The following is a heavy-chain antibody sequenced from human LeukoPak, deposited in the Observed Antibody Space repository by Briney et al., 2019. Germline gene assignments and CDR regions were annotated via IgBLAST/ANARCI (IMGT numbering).Heavy chain of an antibody. CDR1: GDSISSYY. CDR3: ARYGDYPFDY. CDR2: IYYSGST. D-gene: IGHD4-17*01. Sequence: SETLSLTCTVSGDSISSYYWSWIRQPPGKGLEWIGYIYYSGSTNYNPSLKSRVTISVDTSKNQFSLKLSSVTAADTAVYYCARYGDYPFDYWGQGTLVTVSS. V-gene: IGHV4-59*01. J-gene: IGHJ4*02.